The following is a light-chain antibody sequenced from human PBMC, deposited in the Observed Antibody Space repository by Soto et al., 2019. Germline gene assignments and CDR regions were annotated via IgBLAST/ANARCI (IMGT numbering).Light chain of an antibody. CDR1: QSISSW. J-gene: IGKJ1*01. V-gene: IGKV1-5*03. CDR3: QQYNSYPGT. Sequence: DIQMTQSPSTLSASVGDRVTITCRASQSISSWLAWYQQKPGKVPKLLIYKASSLEIGVPSRFSGSGSGTEFTPTISSLQHDDFATYYCQQYNSYPGTFGQGTKVEI. CDR2: KAS.